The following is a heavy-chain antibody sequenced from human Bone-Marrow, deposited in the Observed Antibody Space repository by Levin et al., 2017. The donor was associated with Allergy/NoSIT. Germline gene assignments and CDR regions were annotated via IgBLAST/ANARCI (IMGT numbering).Heavy chain of an antibody. V-gene: IGHV3-53*01. Sequence: GGSLRLSCAASGFTVSPNYMTWVRQAPGKGLEWVSVIYSTGGTNYADSVKGRFTISRDNSKNTLYLQMNSLRAEDTAVYYCARAQPPDSSGRYPAPGYYFDYWSQGTLVTVSS. D-gene: IGHD3-22*01. J-gene: IGHJ4*01. CDR1: GFTVSPNY. CDR2: IYSTGGT. CDR3: ARAQPPDSSGRYPAPGYYFDY.